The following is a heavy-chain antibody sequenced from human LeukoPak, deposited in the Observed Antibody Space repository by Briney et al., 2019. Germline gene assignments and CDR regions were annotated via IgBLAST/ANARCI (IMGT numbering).Heavy chain of an antibody. V-gene: IGHV1-2*02. J-gene: IGHJ4*02. CDR3: ARAVGSGSYFDY. CDR2: INPNSGGT. CDR1: GGTFSSYA. Sequence: ASVKVSCKASGGTFSSYAISWVRQAPGQGLEWMGWINPNSGGTNYAQKFQGRVTMTRDTSISTAYMELSRLRSDDTAVYYCARAVGSGSYFDYWGQGTLVTVSS. D-gene: IGHD3-10*01.